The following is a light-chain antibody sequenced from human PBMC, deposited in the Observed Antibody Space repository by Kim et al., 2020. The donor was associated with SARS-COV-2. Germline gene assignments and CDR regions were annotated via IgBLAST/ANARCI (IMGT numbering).Light chain of an antibody. J-gene: IGKJ4*01. Sequence: EIVMTQSPATLSVSPGERATLSCRASQSVRSNLAWYQQKPGQAPRLLIYGASTRATGIPARFSGSGSGTEFTLTISSLQSEDFAVYYWQQYNNWRLTFGGGTKVDIK. CDR3: QQYNNWRLT. V-gene: IGKV3-15*01. CDR2: GAS. CDR1: QSVRSN.